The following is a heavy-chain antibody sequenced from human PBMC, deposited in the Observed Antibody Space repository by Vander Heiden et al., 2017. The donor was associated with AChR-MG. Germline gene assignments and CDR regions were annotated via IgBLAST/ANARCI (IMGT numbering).Heavy chain of an antibody. CDR3: ARDDSSGYPPDY. Sequence: QVQLVPSGAEVKKPGASVWVSCKASGYKFIGHHIHWVRQAPGQGLEWMGWLNPSNGNTNYAPNFQGRGTMTRDTSISTAYVELNRLTSDDTAVYYCARDDSSGYPPDYWGQGTRVTVSS. V-gene: IGHV1-2*02. D-gene: IGHD3-22*01. CDR2: LNPSNGNT. J-gene: IGHJ4*02. CDR1: GYKFIGHH.